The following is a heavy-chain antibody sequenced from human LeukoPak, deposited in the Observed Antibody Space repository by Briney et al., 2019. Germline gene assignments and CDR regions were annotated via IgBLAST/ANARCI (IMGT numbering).Heavy chain of an antibody. V-gene: IGHV4-39*07. D-gene: IGHD4-11*01. Sequence: SETLSLTCTVSGGSISSSSYYWGWIRQPPGKGLEWIGSIYYSGSTYYNPSLKSRVTISVDTSKNQFSLKLSSVTAADMAVYYCARTTVTQDTYYFDYWGQGTLVTVSS. CDR1: GGSISSSSYY. CDR2: IYYSGST. J-gene: IGHJ4*02. CDR3: ARTTVTQDTYYFDY.